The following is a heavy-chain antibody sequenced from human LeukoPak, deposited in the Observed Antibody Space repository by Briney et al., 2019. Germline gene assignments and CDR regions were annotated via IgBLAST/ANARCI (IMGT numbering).Heavy chain of an antibody. J-gene: IGHJ5*02. D-gene: IGHD3-10*01. V-gene: IGHV3-30*02. CDR3: SKDLTADFGGDLDP. CDR1: GFTFSNYG. Sequence: GGSLRLSCAASGFTFSNYGMHWVRQAPGKGLEWVALISFDGSQKYYADSVKGRFTISRDNSKSTVYLQMNSLRVEDAAVYYGSKDLTADFGGDLDPWGQGTLVTGSS. CDR2: ISFDGSQK.